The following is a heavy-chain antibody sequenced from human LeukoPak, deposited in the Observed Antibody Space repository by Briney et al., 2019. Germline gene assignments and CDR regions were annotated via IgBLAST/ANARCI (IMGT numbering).Heavy chain of an antibody. V-gene: IGHV4-61*01. CDR1: NYSISSGYY. CDR3: ARHGSGIDY. J-gene: IGHJ4*02. Sequence: PSETLSLTCTVSNYSISSGYYWGWIRQPPGKGLEWIGYIYYSGSTNYNPSLKSRVTISVDTSKNQFSLKLSSVTAADTAVYYCARHGSGIDYWGQGTLVTVSS. CDR2: IYYSGST. D-gene: IGHD3-10*01.